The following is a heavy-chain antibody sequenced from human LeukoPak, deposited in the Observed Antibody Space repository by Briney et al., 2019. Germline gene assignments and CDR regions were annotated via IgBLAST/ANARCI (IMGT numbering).Heavy chain of an antibody. J-gene: IGHJ4*02. Sequence: SETLSLTCTVSGGSISGGGYFWSWIRHHPGKGLEWIGYISFSGSTYYSPSLESRVTISVDTSKNQFSLNLNSVTAADTAVYFCSRGLDSRKLGYWGQGTLVTVSS. CDR2: ISFSGST. V-gene: IGHV4-31*03. CDR1: GGSISGGGYF. D-gene: IGHD3-22*01. CDR3: SRGLDSRKLGY.